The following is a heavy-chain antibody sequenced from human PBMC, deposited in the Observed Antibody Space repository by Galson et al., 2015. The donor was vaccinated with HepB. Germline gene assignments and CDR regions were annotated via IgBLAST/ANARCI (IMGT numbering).Heavy chain of an antibody. D-gene: IGHD3-22*01. CDR1: GGTFSSYA. CDR3: ARGVTYYYDSSGYLDAFDI. J-gene: IGHJ3*02. V-gene: IGHV1-69*06. CDR2: IIPIFGTA. Sequence: SVKVSCKASGGTFSSYAISWVRQAPGQGLEWMGGIIPIFGTANYAQKFQGRVTITADKSTSTAYMELSSLRSEDTAVYYCARGVTYYYDSSGYLDAFDIWGQGTMVTVSS.